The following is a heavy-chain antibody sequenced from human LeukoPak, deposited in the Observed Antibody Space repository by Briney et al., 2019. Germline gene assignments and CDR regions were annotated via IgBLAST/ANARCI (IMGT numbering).Heavy chain of an antibody. CDR1: GDSVSSNSAT. CDR3: TRAFLYSSSSTFDY. J-gene: IGHJ4*02. V-gene: IGHV6-1*01. Sequence: SQTLSLTCAISGDSVSSNSATWNWIRQSPSRGLEWLGRTYYRSKWFNDYAVSVKSRITVNPDTSENQFSLQLNSVTPEDTAVYYCTRAFLYSSSSTFDYWGQGTLVTVSS. D-gene: IGHD6-13*01. CDR2: TYYRSKWFN.